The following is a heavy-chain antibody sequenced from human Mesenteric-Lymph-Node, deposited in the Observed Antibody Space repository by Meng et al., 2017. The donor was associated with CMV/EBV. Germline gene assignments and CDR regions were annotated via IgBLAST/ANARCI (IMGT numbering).Heavy chain of an antibody. Sequence: GGSLRLSCAASGFTFSHYAMYWVRQAPGKGLEWVAHIRYDGSDKSYADSVKGRFTISRDNSKYTLYLQMNSLRAEDTAMYYCATGGMGVSVPLAYWGPGTLVTVSS. V-gene: IGHV3-30*02. CDR1: GFTFSHYA. J-gene: IGHJ4*02. D-gene: IGHD2/OR15-2a*01. CDR3: ATGGMGVSVPLAY. CDR2: IRYDGSDK.